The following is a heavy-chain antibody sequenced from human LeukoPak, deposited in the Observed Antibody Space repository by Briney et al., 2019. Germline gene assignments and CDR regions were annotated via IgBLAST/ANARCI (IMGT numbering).Heavy chain of an antibody. CDR2: MNPNSGNT. CDR1: GYTFTSYD. Sequence: GASVKVSCKASGYTFTSYDINWVRQATGQGLEWMGWMNPNSGNTGYAQKFQGRVTMTRNTSISTAYMELSSLRSEDTAVYYCARGVTVRGVIIYYYMDVWGKGTTVTISS. V-gene: IGHV1-8*01. CDR3: ARGVTVRGVIIYYYMDV. J-gene: IGHJ6*03. D-gene: IGHD3-10*01.